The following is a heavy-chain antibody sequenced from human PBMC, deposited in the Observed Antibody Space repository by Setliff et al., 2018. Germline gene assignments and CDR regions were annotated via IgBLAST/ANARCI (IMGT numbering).Heavy chain of an antibody. CDR1: EFTFSRYF. CDR2: ISGSGGDT. D-gene: IGHD3-22*01. Sequence: PGGSLRLSCVASEFTFSRYFMTWVRQAPGKGLEWIASISGSGGDTDSADSMKGRFTISRDNSKNTLYLQMNSLRPEDTAIYYCATSTIITYYFDSWGQGTRVTVSS. J-gene: IGHJ4*02. CDR3: ATSTIITYYFDS. V-gene: IGHV3-23*01.